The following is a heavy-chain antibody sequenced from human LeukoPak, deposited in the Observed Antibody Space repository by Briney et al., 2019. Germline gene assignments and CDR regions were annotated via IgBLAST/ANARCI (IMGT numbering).Heavy chain of an antibody. CDR2: ISAYNSNT. CDR1: GYTFISYG. V-gene: IGHV1-18*01. D-gene: IGHD1-14*01. J-gene: IGHJ4*02. Sequence: GASVKVSRKASGYTFISYGINWVRQAPGQGLEWMGWISAYNSNTNYARKLQGRVNMTTDTSTNTAYMELRSLRSDDTAVYFCARGVGTYQTYFDYWGQGTLVTVSS. CDR3: ARGVGTYQTYFDY.